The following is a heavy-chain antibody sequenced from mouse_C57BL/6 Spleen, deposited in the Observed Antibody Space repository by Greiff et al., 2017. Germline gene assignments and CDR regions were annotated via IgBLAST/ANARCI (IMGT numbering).Heavy chain of an antibody. CDR2: IKPNYGTT. D-gene: IGHD2-3*01. J-gene: IGHJ2*01. CDR3: ARAGYSYYFDY. Sequence: EVQVVESGPELVKPGASVKISCKASGYSFTDYNMNWVKQSNGKSLEWIGVIKPNYGTTSYNQKFKGKATLTVDQSSSTAYMQLNSLTSEDSSVYYCARAGYSYYFDYWGQGTTLTVSS. V-gene: IGHV1-39*01. CDR1: GYSFTDYN.